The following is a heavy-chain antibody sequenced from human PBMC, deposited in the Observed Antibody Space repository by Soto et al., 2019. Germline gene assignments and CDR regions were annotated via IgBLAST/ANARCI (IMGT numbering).Heavy chain of an antibody. J-gene: IGHJ4*02. Sequence: ASVKVSCKASGYTFTSYAMHWVRQAPGQRLEWMGWINAGNGNTKYSQKLQGRVTITRDTSASTAYMELSSLRSEDTAVYYCARGSGYYYWDDYWGQGTLVTVSS. D-gene: IGHD3-22*01. CDR1: GYTFTSYA. V-gene: IGHV1-3*01. CDR3: ARGSGYYYWDDY. CDR2: INAGNGNT.